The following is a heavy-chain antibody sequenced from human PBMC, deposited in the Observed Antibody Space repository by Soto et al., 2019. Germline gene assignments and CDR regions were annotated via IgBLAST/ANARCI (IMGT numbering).Heavy chain of an antibody. CDR2: GGSGGST. V-gene: IGHV3-23*01. CDR3: VKFRGRAYNYYYMDV. D-gene: IGHD2-2*02. J-gene: IGHJ6*03. Sequence: DVQLLESGGGLVQRGGSLRLSCAASGFTFSTYGMTWVRQAPGKGLEWVSYGGSGGSTYYADSVKGRFTISRDNSKNTLYLQMNSLRAEDTDVYYCVKFRGRAYNYYYMDVWGNGTTVTVSS. CDR1: GFTFSTYG.